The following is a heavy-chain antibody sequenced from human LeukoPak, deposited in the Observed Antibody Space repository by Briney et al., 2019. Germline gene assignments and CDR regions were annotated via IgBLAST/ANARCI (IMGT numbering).Heavy chain of an antibody. D-gene: IGHD5-12*01. V-gene: IGHV4-30-2*01. Sequence: SETLSLTCAVSGGSISSGGYSWSWVRQPPGEGLEWVGYIYHSGSTYYNPSLQSRVTISLDRSKNQFSLKLSSMTAADTAVYYCASGNTGYDRDSFDIWGQGTMVTVSS. CDR1: GGSISSGGYS. CDR3: ASGNTGYDRDSFDI. J-gene: IGHJ3*02. CDR2: IYHSGST.